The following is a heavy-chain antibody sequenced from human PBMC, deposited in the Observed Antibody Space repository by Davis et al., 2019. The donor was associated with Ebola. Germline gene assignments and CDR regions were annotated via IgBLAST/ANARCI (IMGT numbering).Heavy chain of an antibody. CDR1: GGTFSNFA. V-gene: IGHV1-69*13. CDR3: ALRVAGDY. J-gene: IGHJ4*02. CDR2: IIPLFGTT. D-gene: IGHD6-19*01. Sequence: SVKVSCKASGGTFSNFAISWVRQAPGQGLEWMGGIIPLFGTTNYAQNFKGRVTITVDESTTTAYMELSSLRSEDTAMYYCALRVAGDYWGQGTLVTVSS.